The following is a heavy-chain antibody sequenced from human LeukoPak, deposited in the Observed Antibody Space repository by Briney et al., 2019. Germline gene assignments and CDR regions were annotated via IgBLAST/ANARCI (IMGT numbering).Heavy chain of an antibody. CDR1: GGSISSYY. V-gene: IGHV4-59*01. D-gene: IGHD1-1*01. J-gene: IGHJ4*02. CDR2: IYYNGIT. Sequence: SETLSLTCTVSGGSISSYYWSWIRQPPGKGLEWIGYIYYNGITNYNPSLTSRVTISVDTSKNQFSLKLSSVTAADTAVYYCARDRELAYWGQGILVTVSS. CDR3: ARDRELAY.